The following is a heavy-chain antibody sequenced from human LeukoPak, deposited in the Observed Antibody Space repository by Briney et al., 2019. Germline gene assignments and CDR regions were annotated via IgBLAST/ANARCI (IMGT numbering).Heavy chain of an antibody. CDR3: ARRMVRGVMRKVTPYYFDY. Sequence: SETLSLTCTVSGGSISSYYWSWIRQPPGKGLEWIGYIYYSGSTNYNPSLKSRVTISVDTSKNQFSLKLSSVTAADTAVYYCARRMVRGVMRKVTPYYFDYWGQGTLVTVSS. J-gene: IGHJ4*02. D-gene: IGHD3-10*01. CDR2: IYYSGST. CDR1: GGSISSYY. V-gene: IGHV4-59*12.